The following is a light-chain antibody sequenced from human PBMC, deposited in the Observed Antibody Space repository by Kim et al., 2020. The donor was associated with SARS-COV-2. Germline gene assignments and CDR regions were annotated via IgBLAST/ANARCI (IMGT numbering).Light chain of an antibody. CDR2: GVS. V-gene: IGLV2-14*01. Sequence: GQAITISCTGTSSDVGGYNHVPWYQPHPGKAPKLMIYGVSERPSGVSNRFSGSKSGNTASLTISGLQTEDEADYYCNSYTSSDSWVFGGGTQLTVL. CDR3: NSYTSSDSWV. CDR1: SSDVGGYNH. J-gene: IGLJ3*02.